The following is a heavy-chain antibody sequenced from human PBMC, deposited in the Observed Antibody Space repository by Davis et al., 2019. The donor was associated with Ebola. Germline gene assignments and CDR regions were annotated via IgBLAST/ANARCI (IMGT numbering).Heavy chain of an antibody. D-gene: IGHD6-13*01. Sequence: AASVKVSCKASGYTFTSYGISWVRQAPGQGLEWMGWISAYNGNTNYAQKLQGRVTMTTDTSTSTAYMELRSLRSDDTAVYYCARDGGRGSAAAGTCLDYWGQGTLVTGSS. CDR3: ARDGGRGSAAAGTCLDY. J-gene: IGHJ4*02. CDR2: ISAYNGNT. V-gene: IGHV1-18*04. CDR1: GYTFTSYG.